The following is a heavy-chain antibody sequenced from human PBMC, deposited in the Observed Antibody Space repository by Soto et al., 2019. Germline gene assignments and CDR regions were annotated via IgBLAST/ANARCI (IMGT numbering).Heavy chain of an antibody. V-gene: IGHV4-59*01. CDR3: ARGVAAAGTGIDY. CDR2: IYYSGST. D-gene: IGHD6-13*01. J-gene: IGHJ4*02. Sequence: TSETLSLTCTVSGCSISSYYWSWIRPPPGKGLEWIGYIYYSGSTNYNPSLKSRVTISVDTSKNQFSLKLSSVTAADTAVYYCARGVAAAGTGIDYWGQETLVTVSS. CDR1: GCSISSYY.